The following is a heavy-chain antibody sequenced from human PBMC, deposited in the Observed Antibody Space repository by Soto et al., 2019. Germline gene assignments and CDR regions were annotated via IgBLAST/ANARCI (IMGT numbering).Heavy chain of an antibody. CDR3: TTDRSGDCYGSGSYYNAFDI. D-gene: IGHD3-10*01. J-gene: IGHJ3*02. CDR2: IKSKTDGGTT. V-gene: IGHV3-15*01. Sequence: GGSLRLSCAASGFTFSNAWMSWVRQAPGKGLEWVGRIKSKTDGGTTDYAAPVKGRFTISRDDSKNTLYLQMNSLKTEDTAVYYCTTDRSGDCYGSGSYYNAFDIWGQGTMVTVSS. CDR1: GFTFSNAW.